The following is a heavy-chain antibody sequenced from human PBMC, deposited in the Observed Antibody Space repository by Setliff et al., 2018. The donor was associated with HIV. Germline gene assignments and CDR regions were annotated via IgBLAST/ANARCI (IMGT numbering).Heavy chain of an antibody. CDR2: IKSKIDGGST. Sequence: PGGSLRLSCAASGFTVSNAWMSWVRQAPGKGLEWVGRIKSKIDGGSTEYAAPVKGRFTISRDDSKNTLYLQMNSLKTEDTAVYYCVYRPDGGQGTLVTVSS. J-gene: IGHJ4*02. CDR1: GFTVSNAW. CDR3: VYRPD. V-gene: IGHV3-15*01. D-gene: IGHD4-4*01.